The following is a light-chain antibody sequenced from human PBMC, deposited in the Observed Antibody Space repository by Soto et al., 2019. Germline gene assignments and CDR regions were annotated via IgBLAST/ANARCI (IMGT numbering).Light chain of an antibody. Sequence: DIQMTQSPSTLSASVGDRVTITCRASQSVASWLAWYQQKPGKAPKLLIFQASSLESGVPSMFSGSGSGTEFALSLSGLQPDDFATYYCQQYHSSPWTFGQGTKVDI. V-gene: IGKV1-5*01. CDR1: QSVASW. J-gene: IGKJ1*01. CDR3: QQYHSSPWT. CDR2: QAS.